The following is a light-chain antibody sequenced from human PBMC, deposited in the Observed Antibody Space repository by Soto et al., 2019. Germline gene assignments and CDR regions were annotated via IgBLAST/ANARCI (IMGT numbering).Light chain of an antibody. Sequence: QAVVTQPPSASGTPGQRVTISCSGSSSNIGGNTVNWYQQLPETAPKLLIYSNNERPSGVPDRLSGSKSGTSASLAISGLQSEDEADYYCATWDDSLNGAVFGGGTKLTVL. V-gene: IGLV1-44*01. CDR1: SSNIGGNT. CDR3: ATWDDSLNGAV. CDR2: SNN. J-gene: IGLJ2*01.